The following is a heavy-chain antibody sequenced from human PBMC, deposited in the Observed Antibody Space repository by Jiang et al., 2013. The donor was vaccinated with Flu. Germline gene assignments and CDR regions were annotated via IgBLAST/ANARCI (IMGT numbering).Heavy chain of an antibody. CDR3: ARPGLHYDYLSWYFDL. CDR2: ISYSGST. V-gene: IGHV4-39*01. CDR1: GGSIRSSSFY. D-gene: IGHD3-16*01. Sequence: GPGLVKASETLSLTCSVSGGSIRSSSFYWGWIRQPPGKRLEWIGSISYSGSTYYNPSLKSRVTISVDTSKNQFSLKLSSVTAADTAVYYCARPGLHYDYLSWYFDLWGRGTLVTVSS. J-gene: IGHJ2*01.